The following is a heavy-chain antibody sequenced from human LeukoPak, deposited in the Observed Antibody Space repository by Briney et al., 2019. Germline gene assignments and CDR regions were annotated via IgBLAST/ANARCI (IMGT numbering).Heavy chain of an antibody. CDR1: GYTFTSYY. D-gene: IGHD1-26*01. CDR2: ISAYNGNT. J-gene: IGHJ3*02. Sequence: GASVTVSCTASGYTFTSYYMHWVRQAPGQGLEWMGWISAYNGNTNYAQKLQGRVTMTTDTSTSTAYMELRSLRSDDTAVYYCARDRSLPPGLRRIVGAKGDAFDIWGQGTMVTVSS. CDR3: ARDRSLPPGLRRIVGAKGDAFDI. V-gene: IGHV1-18*01.